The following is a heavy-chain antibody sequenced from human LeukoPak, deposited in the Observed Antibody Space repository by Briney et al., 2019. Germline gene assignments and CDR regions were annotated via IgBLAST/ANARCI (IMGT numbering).Heavy chain of an antibody. CDR1: GGSISSGDYY. V-gene: IGHV4-30-4*01. J-gene: IGHJ4*02. CDR2: IYYSGST. Sequence: PSETLSLTCTVSGGSISSGDYYWRWIRQPPGKGLEWIGYIYYSGSTYYNPSLKSRVTISVDTSKNQFSLKLSSVTAADTAVYYCARHYSGSYSVLDYWGQGTLVTVSS. CDR3: ARHYSGSYSVLDY. D-gene: IGHD1-26*01.